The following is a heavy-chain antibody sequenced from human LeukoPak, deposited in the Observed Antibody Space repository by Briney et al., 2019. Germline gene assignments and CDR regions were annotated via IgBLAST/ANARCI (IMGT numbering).Heavy chain of an antibody. CDR2: IRYDGSNK. J-gene: IGHJ3*02. CDR3: AKEGTAAADAFDI. CDR1: GFTFSSYG. D-gene: IGHD6-13*01. V-gene: IGHV3-30*02. Sequence: GGSLRLSCAASGFTFSSYGMHWVRQAPGKGLEWVAFIRYDGSNKYYADSVKGRFTISRDNSKNTLYLQMNSLRAEDTAVYYCAKEGTAAADAFDIWGQGTMVTVSS.